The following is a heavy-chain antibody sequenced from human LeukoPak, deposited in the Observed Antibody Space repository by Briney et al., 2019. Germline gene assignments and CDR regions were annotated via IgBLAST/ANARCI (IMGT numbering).Heavy chain of an antibody. V-gene: IGHV3-64*01. Sequence: PGGSLGLSCAASGFTFSSYAMHWVRQAPGKGLEYVSAISSNGGSTYYANSMKGRFTISRDNSKNTLYLQMGSLRAEDVAVYYCARGNWGYYYYMDVWGKGTTVTVSS. D-gene: IGHD3-16*01. CDR3: ARGNWGYYYYMDV. CDR1: GFTFSSYA. J-gene: IGHJ6*03. CDR2: ISSNGGST.